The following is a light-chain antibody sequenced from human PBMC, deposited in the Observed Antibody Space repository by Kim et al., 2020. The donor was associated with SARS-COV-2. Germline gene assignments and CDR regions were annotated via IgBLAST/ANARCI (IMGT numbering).Light chain of an antibody. CDR2: SAF. V-gene: IGKV1-9*01. CDR3: QQHHSFPLT. CDR1: QGISSN. Sequence: IQLTQSPSSLSASVGDTVTITCRASQGISSNLAWYQQRPRKAPSLLIYSAFTLHSGVPSRFSGSGSGTDFTLTITSLQPEDFATYHCQQHHSFPLTFGGGTKVDIK. J-gene: IGKJ4*01.